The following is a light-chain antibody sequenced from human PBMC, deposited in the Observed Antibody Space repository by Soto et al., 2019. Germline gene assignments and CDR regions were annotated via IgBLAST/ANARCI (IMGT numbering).Light chain of an antibody. CDR2: DTS. CDR3: QQYGISPGT. J-gene: IGKJ1*01. CDR1: QSVNRN. V-gene: IGKV3D-20*01. Sequence: IVMTQSPATLSLSPGERATLSCGASQSVNRNLAWYQQKPGQAPRLLIYDTSSRDTGIPDRFSGSGSGTDFTLTISRLQTGDFAVYYCQQYGISPGTFGQGTKVDIK.